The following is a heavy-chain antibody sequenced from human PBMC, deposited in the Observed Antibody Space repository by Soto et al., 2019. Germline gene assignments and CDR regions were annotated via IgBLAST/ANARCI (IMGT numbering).Heavy chain of an antibody. CDR3: ARGPDPTYFDY. Sequence: QVQLVQSGGEVEKPGASVKVSCKASGYTFTNYGINWVRQAPGLGLEWMGWINVYNGNTNYAQKFQARVTMTTDKSTNSVYMERRSLRSDDTAVYYCARGPDPTYFDYWGQGTLVSVSS. V-gene: IGHV1-18*01. CDR1: GYTFTNYG. J-gene: IGHJ4*02. CDR2: INVYNGNT.